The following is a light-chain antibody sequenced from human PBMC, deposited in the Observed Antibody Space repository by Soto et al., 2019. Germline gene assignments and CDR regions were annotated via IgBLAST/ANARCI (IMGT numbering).Light chain of an antibody. CDR3: QQYGSSPRVS. CDR1: QSVSSDY. CDR2: GAS. J-gene: IGKJ4*01. Sequence: EIVLTQAPGTLSLSPGERDTLSCRASQSVSSDYLAWYQQKPGQAPRLLIYGASIRATGIPDRFSGSGSGTDFTLTISRLEPEDFAVYYCQQYGSSPRVSFGGGTNVQIK. V-gene: IGKV3-20*01.